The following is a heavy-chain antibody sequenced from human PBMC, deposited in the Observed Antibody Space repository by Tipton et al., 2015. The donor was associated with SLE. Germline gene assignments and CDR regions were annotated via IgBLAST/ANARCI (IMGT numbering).Heavy chain of an antibody. CDR3: ARDPATSRITIFGVAKGYFDL. J-gene: IGHJ2*01. V-gene: IGHV4-34*01. D-gene: IGHD3-3*01. Sequence: TLSLTCTVSGGSVSSYYWSWIRQPTGKGLEWIGEINHSGSTNYNPSLKSRVTISVDTSKNQSSLKLSSVTAADTAVYYCARDPATSRITIFGVAKGYFDLWGRGTLVTVSS. CDR2: INHSGST. CDR1: GGSVSSYY.